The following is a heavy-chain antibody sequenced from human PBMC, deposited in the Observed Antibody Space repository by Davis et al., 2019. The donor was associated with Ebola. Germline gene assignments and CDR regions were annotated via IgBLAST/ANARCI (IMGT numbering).Heavy chain of an antibody. Sequence: SVKVSCKASGGTFSSYAISWVRQAPGQGLEWMGRIIPILGIANYAQKFQGRVTITADKSTSTAYMELSSLRSEDTAVYYCAIITIFGVVTLHPWGQGTLVTVSS. CDR2: IIPILGIA. CDR1: GGTFSSYA. D-gene: IGHD3-3*01. J-gene: IGHJ5*02. V-gene: IGHV1-69*04. CDR3: AIITIFGVVTLHP.